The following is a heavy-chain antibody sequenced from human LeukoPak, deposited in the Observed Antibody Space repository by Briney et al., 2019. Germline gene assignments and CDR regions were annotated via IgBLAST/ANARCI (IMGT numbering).Heavy chain of an antibody. CDR3: ARADSSGYYYGEYDY. CDR1: GYTFTTYW. D-gene: IGHD3-22*01. Sequence: GESLKISCKGSGYTFTTYWIAWVRQMPGKGLEWMGIIYPGDSDTRYGPSFQGQVTISADKSISTAYLQWSSLKASDTAMYYCARADSSGYYYGEYDYWGQGTQVTVSS. V-gene: IGHV5-51*01. CDR2: IYPGDSDT. J-gene: IGHJ4*02.